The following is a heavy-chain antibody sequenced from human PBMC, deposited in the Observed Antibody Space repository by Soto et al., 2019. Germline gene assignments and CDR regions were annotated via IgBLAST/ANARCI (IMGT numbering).Heavy chain of an antibody. CDR1: GDTFSNYA. CDR3: ARGYRELFFYAMDV. J-gene: IGHJ6*02. D-gene: IGHD3-10*01. CDR2: IIPFYDKL. V-gene: IGHV1-69*06. Sequence: QVELVQSGIEVKNPGSSVKVSCKASGDTFSNYAINWVRQAPGQGLEWLGGIIPFYDKLNYAENFLGRVTISADKFTATAYLEVSSLRSEDTAVYFCARGYRELFFYAMDVWGRGTPVIVSS.